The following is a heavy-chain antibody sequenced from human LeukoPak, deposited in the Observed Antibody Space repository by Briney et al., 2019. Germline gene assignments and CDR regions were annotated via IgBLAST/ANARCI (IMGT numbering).Heavy chain of an antibody. CDR1: GGSISSGDYY. CDR3: ARGPIVGATQGWFDP. Sequence: SQTLSLTCTVSGGSISSGDYYWSWIRQPPGKGLEWIVYIYYSGSTYYNPSLKSRVTISVDTSKNQFSLKLSSVTAADTAVYYCARGPIVGATQGWFDPWGQGTLVTVSS. J-gene: IGHJ5*02. CDR2: IYYSGST. D-gene: IGHD1-26*01. V-gene: IGHV4-30-4*01.